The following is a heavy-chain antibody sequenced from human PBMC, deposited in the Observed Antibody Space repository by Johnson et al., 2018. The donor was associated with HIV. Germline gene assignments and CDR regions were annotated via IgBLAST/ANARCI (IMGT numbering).Heavy chain of an antibody. J-gene: IGHJ3*02. Sequence: QVQLVESGGGVVQPGMSLRLSCAASGFIFSSYHMHWVRQAPGKGLEWVALISNDGNSKYHADSVKGRFTISRDNSKNTLFLQMNSLTADDTAIYYCVRSPDWALGDIWGQGTMATVSS. CDR1: GFIFSSYH. CDR3: VRSPDWALGDI. CDR2: ISNDGNSK. V-gene: IGHV3-30*04. D-gene: IGHD3-9*01.